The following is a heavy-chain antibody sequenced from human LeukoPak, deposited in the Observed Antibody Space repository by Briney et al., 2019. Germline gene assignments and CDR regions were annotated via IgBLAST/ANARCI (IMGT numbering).Heavy chain of an antibody. D-gene: IGHD6-13*01. CDR2: INHRGST. CDR1: GGSISSGDYY. J-gene: IGHJ4*02. Sequence: PSETLSLTCIVSGGSISSGDYYWSWIRQPPGKGLEWIGYINHRGSTYYKPSLKSRVTITVDRSKNHFSLNLSYVTAADTAVYYCAREEGGAAGKGFDYWGQGTPVTVSS. V-gene: IGHV4-30-2*01. CDR3: AREEGGAAGKGFDY.